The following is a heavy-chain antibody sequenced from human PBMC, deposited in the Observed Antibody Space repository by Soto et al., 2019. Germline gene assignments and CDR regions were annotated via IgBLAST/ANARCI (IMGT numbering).Heavy chain of an antibody. CDR1: GGSISSGDYY. J-gene: IGHJ2*01. Sequence: QVQLQESGPGLVKPSQTLSLTCTVSGGSISSGDYYWSWIRQPPGKGLEWIGYIYYSGSTYYNPSLESRVTISVDTSKNQFALKLSSVTAADTAVYYCARSLSLDWYFDLWGRGTLVTVSS. CDR2: IYYSGST. CDR3: ARSLSLDWYFDL. V-gene: IGHV4-30-4*01.